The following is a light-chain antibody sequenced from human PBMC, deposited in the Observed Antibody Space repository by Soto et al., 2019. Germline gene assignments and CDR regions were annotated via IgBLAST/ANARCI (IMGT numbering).Light chain of an antibody. CDR3: QKYINWPPLT. CDR1: QSVSTN. Sequence: EIVLTQSPATLSVSPGERATLSCRARQSVSTNLVWYQQKPGQAPRLLIFGASTRATSIPARFSGNGSGTEFTLTIRSLQSEDFAVYYCQKYINWPPLTFGGGTKVEIK. J-gene: IGKJ4*01. V-gene: IGKV3-15*01. CDR2: GAS.